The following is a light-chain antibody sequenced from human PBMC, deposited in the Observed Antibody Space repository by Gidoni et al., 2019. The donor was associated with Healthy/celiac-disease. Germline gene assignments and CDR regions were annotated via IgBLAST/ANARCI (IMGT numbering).Light chain of an antibody. CDR1: TVGDKY. CDR2: QDS. J-gene: IGLJ3*02. CDR3: QAWDSSSWV. Sequence: SYELTQPPSVSVSQGQTASITCAGDTVGDKYACWYQQKPGQSPVLVIYQDSKRPSGIPERFSGSNSGNTATLTISGTQAMDEADYYCQAWDSSSWVFGGGTKLTVL. V-gene: IGLV3-1*01.